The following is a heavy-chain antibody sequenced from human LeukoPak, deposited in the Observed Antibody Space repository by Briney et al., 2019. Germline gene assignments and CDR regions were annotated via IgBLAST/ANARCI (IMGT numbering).Heavy chain of an antibody. CDR2: INQRGSEE. V-gene: IGHV3-7*01. J-gene: IGHJ4*02. CDR1: GIAFNPYW. Sequence: GRSLRLSCAASGIAFNPYWMIWVRQAPGRGLEWVVTINQRGSEEYYVYSVKGRFTISRDNAENSVYLQLNSLRAEDTAVYYCARYGGTSGYDLLAYWGQGTLVTVSS. D-gene: IGHD5-12*01. CDR3: ARYGGTSGYDLLAY.